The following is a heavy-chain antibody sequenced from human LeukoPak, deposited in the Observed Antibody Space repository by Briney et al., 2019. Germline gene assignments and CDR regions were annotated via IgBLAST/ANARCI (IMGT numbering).Heavy chain of an antibody. CDR2: ISASGGST. J-gene: IGHJ4*02. CDR3: AKDLGISGSRSRGYFDY. D-gene: IGHD1-26*01. CDR1: GFTFSSYA. V-gene: IGHV3-23*01. Sequence: GGSLRLSCAASGFTFSSYAMSWVRQAPGKGLEWVSAISASGGSTYYADSVKGQFTISRDNSKNTLSLQMNSLRAEDTAVYYCAKDLGISGSRSRGYFDYWGQGTLVTVSS.